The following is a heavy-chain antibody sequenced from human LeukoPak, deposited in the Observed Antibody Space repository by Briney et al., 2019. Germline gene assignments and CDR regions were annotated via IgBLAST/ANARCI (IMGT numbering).Heavy chain of an antibody. J-gene: IGHJ4*02. V-gene: IGHV1-18*01. Sequence: ASVKVSCKASGYTFTSYAMNWVRQAPGQGLEWVGWISAYNGNTNYAQKLQGRVTMTTDTSTSTAYMDLRSLRSDDTAVYYCARVRNSGFRYVDSWGQGTLVTVSS. CDR1: GYTFTSYA. CDR2: ISAYNGNT. D-gene: IGHD5-12*01. CDR3: ARVRNSGFRYVDS.